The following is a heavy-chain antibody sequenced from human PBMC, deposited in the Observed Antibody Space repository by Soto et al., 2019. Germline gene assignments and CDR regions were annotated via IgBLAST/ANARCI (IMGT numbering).Heavy chain of an antibody. CDR2: IIPIFGTA. D-gene: IGHD3-9*01. CDR1: GGTFSSYA. J-gene: IGHJ6*02. Sequence: SVKVSCKASGGTFSSYAISWVRQAPGQGLEWMGGIIPIFGTANYAQKFQGRVTITADESTSTAYMELSSLRSEDTAVYYCARSGIPGRYYDIFSGYYSESSYYGMDVWGQVTTATVSS. V-gene: IGHV1-69*13. CDR3: ARSGIPGRYYDIFSGYYSESSYYGMDV.